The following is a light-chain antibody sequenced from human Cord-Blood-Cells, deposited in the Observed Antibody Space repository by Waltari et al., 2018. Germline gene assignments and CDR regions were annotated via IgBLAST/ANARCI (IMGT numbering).Light chain of an antibody. V-gene: IGKV1-39*01. CDR1: QSISSY. J-gene: IGKJ2*01. CDR2: AAS. Sequence: DIQLTQSPSSLSASVGDRVTITFRASQSISSYLNWNQQKPGKAPKLLIYAASSLQSGVPSRFSGSGSGTDFTLTISSLQPEDFATYYCQQSYSTPYTFGQGTKLEIK. CDR3: QQSYSTPYT.